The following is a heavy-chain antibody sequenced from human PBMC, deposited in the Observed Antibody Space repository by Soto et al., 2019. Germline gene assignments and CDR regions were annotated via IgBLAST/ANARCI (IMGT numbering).Heavy chain of an antibody. Sequence: EVQLVESGGGLVQPGGSLRLSCAGSGFAFSNYSMNWVRQAPGKGLEWVSYISSSSTNTYYAASVRGRFTMSRDNAKNSLYLRMNSLKDEDTAVYYCARGTKGGSPPLWGQGTLVTVSS. J-gene: IGHJ4*02. V-gene: IGHV3-48*02. CDR2: ISSSSTNT. D-gene: IGHD1-7*01. CDR1: GFAFSNYS. CDR3: ARGTKGGSPPL.